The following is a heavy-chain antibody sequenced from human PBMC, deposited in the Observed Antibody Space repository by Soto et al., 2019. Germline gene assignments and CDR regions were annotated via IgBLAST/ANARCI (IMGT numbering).Heavy chain of an antibody. D-gene: IGHD3-22*01. CDR1: GYTFTSYA. V-gene: IGHV1-3*01. CDR3: ARDKSYYDSSGYYIIPYNWFDP. J-gene: IGHJ5*02. CDR2: INAGNGNT. Sequence: ASVKVSCKASGYTFTSYAMHWVRQAPGQRLEWMGWINAGNGNTKYSQKSQGRITITRDTSASTAYMELSSLSSEDTAVYYSARDKSYYDSSGYYIIPYNWFDPWGQGTLVTVSS.